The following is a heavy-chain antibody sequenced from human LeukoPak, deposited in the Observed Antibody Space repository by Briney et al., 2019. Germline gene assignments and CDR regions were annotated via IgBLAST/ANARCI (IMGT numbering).Heavy chain of an antibody. CDR2: INPNSGGT. Sequence: ASVKVSCKASGYTFTGYYMHWVRQAPGQGLEWMGRINPNSGGTNYAQKVQGRVTMTRDTSISSAYMELSRLRSDDTAVYYCASSFSSGYFDYWGQGNLVTVSS. D-gene: IGHD3-22*01. CDR1: GYTFTGYY. CDR3: ASSFSSGYFDY. V-gene: IGHV1-2*06. J-gene: IGHJ4*02.